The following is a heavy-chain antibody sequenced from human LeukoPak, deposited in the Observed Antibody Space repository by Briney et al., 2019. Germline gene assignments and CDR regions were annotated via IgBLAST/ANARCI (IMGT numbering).Heavy chain of an antibody. CDR3: ARICSSTDCLIPD. D-gene: IGHD2-2*01. J-gene: IGHJ4*02. CDR1: GFTFSRHW. CDR2: INSDASDT. V-gene: IGHV3-74*01. Sequence: GGSLRLSCAASGFTFSRHWMHWARQAPGKGLVWISRINSDASDTSYADFVKGRFTISRDNAKNTVYLQINSLRDEDTAVYYCARICSSTDCLIPDWGQGTLVTVSS.